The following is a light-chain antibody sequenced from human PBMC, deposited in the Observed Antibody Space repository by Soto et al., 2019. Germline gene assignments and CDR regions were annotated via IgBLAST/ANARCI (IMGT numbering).Light chain of an antibody. CDR2: GAS. CDR1: HSVSSRY. J-gene: IGKJ1*01. V-gene: IGKV3-20*01. Sequence: EIVLTQSPGTLSFSPGEGATLSCRASHSVSSRYLAWYQQKPGQPPRLLIYGASSRATGIPDRFSGSGSGTDFTLTISGLEPEDFAVYFCQQYGSSPPRTFGQGTKVDI. CDR3: QQYGSSPPRT.